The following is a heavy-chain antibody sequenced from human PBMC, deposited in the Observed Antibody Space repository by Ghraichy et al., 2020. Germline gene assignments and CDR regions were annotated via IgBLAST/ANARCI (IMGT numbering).Heavy chain of an antibody. CDR2: IKQDGSEK. D-gene: IGHD3-22*01. J-gene: IGHJ3*02. CDR1: GFTFSSYW. V-gene: IGHV3-7*03. CDR3: ARMRDYDSSGYWAFDI. Sequence: GGSLRLSCAASGFTFSSYWMSWVRQAPGKGLEWVANIKQDGSEKYYVDSVKGRFTISRDNAKNSLYLQMNSLRAEDTAVYYCARMRDYDSSGYWAFDIWGQGTMVTVSS.